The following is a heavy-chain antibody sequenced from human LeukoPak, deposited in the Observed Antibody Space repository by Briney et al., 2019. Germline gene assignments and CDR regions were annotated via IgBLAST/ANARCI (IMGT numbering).Heavy chain of an antibody. CDR1: GYSLTSYW. J-gene: IGHJ4*02. D-gene: IGHD2-15*01. CDR2: IYPGDSDT. Sequence: GESLKISCKGSGYSLTSYWIGWVRQMPGKGLEWMGIIYPGDSDTRYSPSFQGQVTISADKSISTAYLQWSSLKASDTAMYYCARRYCSGGSCYSFFDYWGQGTLVTVSS. V-gene: IGHV5-51*01. CDR3: ARRYCSGGSCYSFFDY.